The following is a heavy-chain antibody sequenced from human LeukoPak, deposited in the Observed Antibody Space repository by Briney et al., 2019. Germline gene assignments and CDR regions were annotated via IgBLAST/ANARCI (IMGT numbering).Heavy chain of an antibody. CDR2: INPSGGST. CDR1: GYTFTSYY. J-gene: IGHJ4*02. V-gene: IGHV1-46*01. CDR3: ATDYGDFNGGIDY. Sequence: ASVKVSCKASGYTFTSYYMHWLRQAPGQGLEWMGIINPSGGSTSYAQKFQGRVTMTRDTSTSTVYMELSSLRSEDTAVYYCATDYGDFNGGIDYWGQGTLVTVSS. D-gene: IGHD4-17*01.